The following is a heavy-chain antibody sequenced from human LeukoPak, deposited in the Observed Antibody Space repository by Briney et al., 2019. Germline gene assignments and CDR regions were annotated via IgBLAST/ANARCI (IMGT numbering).Heavy chain of an antibody. J-gene: IGHJ4*02. CDR1: GVSISSSSHY. Sequence: PSETLSLTCTVSGVSISSSSHYWGWIRQPPGKGLEWIGSIYYSGSTYYNPSLKSRVTISVDTSKNQFSLKLSSVTAADTAVYYCARQGSGNYLSPVNYWGQGTLVTVSS. D-gene: IGHD1-26*01. CDR2: IYYSGST. V-gene: IGHV4-39*01. CDR3: ARQGSGNYLSPVNY.